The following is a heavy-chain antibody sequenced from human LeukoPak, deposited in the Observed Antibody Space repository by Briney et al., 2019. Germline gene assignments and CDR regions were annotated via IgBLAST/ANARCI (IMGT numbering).Heavy chain of an antibody. CDR3: ARGPSGRFLEWLSSYYYYMDV. Sequence: ASVKVSCKASGYTFTSYGISWVRQAPGQGLEWMGGIIPIFGTANYAQKFQGRVTITTDESTSTAYMELSSLRSEDTAVYYCARGPSGRFLEWLSSYYYYMDVWGKGTTVTVSS. J-gene: IGHJ6*03. CDR2: IIPIFGTA. V-gene: IGHV1-69*05. D-gene: IGHD3-3*01. CDR1: GYTFTSYG.